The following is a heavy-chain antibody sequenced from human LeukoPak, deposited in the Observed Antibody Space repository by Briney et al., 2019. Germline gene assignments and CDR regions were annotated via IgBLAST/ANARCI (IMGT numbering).Heavy chain of an antibody. CDR1: GFTFSSYA. J-gene: IGHJ4*02. D-gene: IGHD2/OR15-2a*01. V-gene: IGHV4-59*08. CDR2: IYVSGNS. CDR3: ARHPFSSPFDH. Sequence: PGGSLRLSCAASGFTFSSYAMTWIRQPPGKGLEWIGYIYVSGNSNYNPSLKSRVSISLDTSKNQVSLTLTSVTAADTAVYYCARHPFSSPFDHWGQGTLVAVSS.